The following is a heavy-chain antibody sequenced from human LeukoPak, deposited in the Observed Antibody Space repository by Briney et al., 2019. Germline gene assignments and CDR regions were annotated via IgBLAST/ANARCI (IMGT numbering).Heavy chain of an antibody. CDR1: GFTFSTYG. D-gene: IGHD1-26*01. V-gene: IGHV3-30*03. J-gene: IGHJ4*02. CDR3: AGGYSGTYRVDY. Sequence: PGTSLRLSCAASGFTFSTYGMHWVRQAPGKGLEWVAVISYAGSNKYYADSVKGRFGISRDNVKNTLYLQMNSLRAEDTAVYYCAGGYSGTYRVDYWGQGTLVTVSS. CDR2: ISYAGSNK.